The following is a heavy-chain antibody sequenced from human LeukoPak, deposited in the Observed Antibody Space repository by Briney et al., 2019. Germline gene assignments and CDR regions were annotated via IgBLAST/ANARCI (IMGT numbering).Heavy chain of an antibody. V-gene: IGHV4-59*01. D-gene: IGHD1-1*01. CDR3: ARDLELERNRWNYFES. J-gene: IGHJ4*02. CDR1: GDSISSFW. CDR2: IHDSGST. Sequence: SETLSLTCTLSGDSISSFWWSWIRQPPPKGLEWIGCIHDSGSTKYNPFFKSRVAIPVDTSKNQFSLKLTSVTAADTAVYYCARDLELERNRWNYFESWGQGTLVTVSS.